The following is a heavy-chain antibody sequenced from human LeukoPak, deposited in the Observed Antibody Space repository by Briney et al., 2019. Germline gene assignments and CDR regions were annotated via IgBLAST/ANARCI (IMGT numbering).Heavy chain of an antibody. Sequence: PGGSLRLSCAASGFTFSSYSMNWVRQAPGKGLEWVSSISSSSSYIYYADSVKGRFTISRDNAKNSLYLQMNSLRAEDTAVYYCARAPYSSAPRYFDYWGQGTLVAVSS. V-gene: IGHV3-21*01. D-gene: IGHD6-19*01. CDR3: ARAPYSSAPRYFDY. J-gene: IGHJ4*02. CDR2: ISSSSSYI. CDR1: GFTFSSYS.